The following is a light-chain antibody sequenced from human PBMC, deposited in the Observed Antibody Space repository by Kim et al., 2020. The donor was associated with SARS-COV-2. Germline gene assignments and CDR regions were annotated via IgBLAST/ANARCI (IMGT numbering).Light chain of an antibody. CDR3: QQYNSYWT. Sequence: DIQMTQSPSTLSASVGDRVTITCRASESVSSWLAWYQQKPGKAPKLLIYKASSLKSGVPPRFSGSGSGTEFTLTISSLQPDDFATYYCQQYNSYWTFGQGTKVDIK. V-gene: IGKV1-5*03. CDR1: ESVSSW. CDR2: KAS. J-gene: IGKJ1*01.